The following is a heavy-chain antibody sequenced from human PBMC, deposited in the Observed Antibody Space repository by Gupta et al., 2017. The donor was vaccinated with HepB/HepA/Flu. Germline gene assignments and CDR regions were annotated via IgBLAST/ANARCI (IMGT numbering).Heavy chain of an antibody. Sequence: QVQLVQSGAEVKKPGASVKVSCKASGYTFTGYYINWVRQAPGQGLEWLGWINPNSGDTNSAQNFQGRVTMTRDTSMSTAYMELSRLRSDDTALYYCARSLGSGRDDYWGQGTLVTVAS. D-gene: IGHD2-15*01. V-gene: IGHV1-2*02. CDR1: GYTFTGYY. J-gene: IGHJ4*02. CDR2: INPNSGDT. CDR3: ARSLGSGRDDY.